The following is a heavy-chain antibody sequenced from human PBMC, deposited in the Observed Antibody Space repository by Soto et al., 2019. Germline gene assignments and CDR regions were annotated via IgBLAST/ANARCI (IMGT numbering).Heavy chain of an antibody. CDR1: GFTFSSYA. CDR3: ARVVATITDYYYGMDV. V-gene: IGHV3-30-3*01. J-gene: IGHJ6*02. Sequence: QVQLVESGGGVVQPGRSLRLSCAASGFTFSSYAMHWVRQAPGEGLEWVAVISYDGGSNKYYADCVKGRFTISRDNSRNTLYLQMNSLRAEDTAVYYCARVVATITDYYYGMDVWGQGTTVTVSS. D-gene: IGHD5-12*01. CDR2: ISYDGGSNK.